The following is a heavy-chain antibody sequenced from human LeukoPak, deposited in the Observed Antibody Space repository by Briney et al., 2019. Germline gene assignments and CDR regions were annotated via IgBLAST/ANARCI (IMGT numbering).Heavy chain of an antibody. CDR2: IWYDGSKE. Sequence: GGSLRLSCAASGFTLSSHGMHWVRQAPGKGLEWVALIWYDGSKENYADSVKGRFTISRDMSKNTLNLQMNSLRVEDAAVFYCARDLSFGSLDFRGQGTLVTVSS. CDR1: GFTLSSHG. D-gene: IGHD1-26*01. V-gene: IGHV3-33*01. CDR3: ARDLSFGSLDF. J-gene: IGHJ4*02.